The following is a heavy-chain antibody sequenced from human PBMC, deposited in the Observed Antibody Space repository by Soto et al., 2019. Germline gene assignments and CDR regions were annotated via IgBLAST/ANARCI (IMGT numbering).Heavy chain of an antibody. J-gene: IGHJ4*02. CDR1: GYTFSSYA. V-gene: IGHV3-23*01. Sequence: EVQLLESGGGLVQPGGSLRLSCAASGYTFSSYAMSWVRQAPGKGLEWVSAISGSGGSTYYADSVKGRFTISRDNSKNTLYLQMNSLRAEDTAVYYCAKGTRYGSGSYAYWGQGTLVTVSS. CDR2: ISGSGGST. D-gene: IGHD3-10*01. CDR3: AKGTRYGSGSYAY.